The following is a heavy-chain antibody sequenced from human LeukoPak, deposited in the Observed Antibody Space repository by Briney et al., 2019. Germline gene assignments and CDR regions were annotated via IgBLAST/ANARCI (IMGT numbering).Heavy chain of an antibody. J-gene: IGHJ4*02. CDR2: ISGGGGST. Sequence: PGGSPRLSCAASGFTFSSYAMSWVRQAPGKGLEWVSAISGGGGSTYYADSVKGRFTISRDNSKNTLYLQMNSLRAEDTAVYYCAKVPCSSTSCPLDYWGQGTLVTVSS. CDR1: GFTFSSYA. D-gene: IGHD2-2*01. V-gene: IGHV3-23*01. CDR3: AKVPCSSTSCPLDY.